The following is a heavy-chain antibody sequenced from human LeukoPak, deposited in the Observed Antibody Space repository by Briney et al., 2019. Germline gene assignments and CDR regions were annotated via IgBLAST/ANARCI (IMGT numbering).Heavy chain of an antibody. J-gene: IGHJ5*02. Sequence: GGSLRLSCAASGFTFSSYWMHWVRQAPGRGLVWVSLINSDGSSTSYEHSVKGRFTISRDNEKNTLHLQMNSLRAEDPGVYYCARAGEWALSDGFDPWGQGTLVTVSS. D-gene: IGHD1-26*01. V-gene: IGHV3-74*01. CDR2: INSDGSST. CDR1: GFTFSSYW. CDR3: ARAGEWALSDGFDP.